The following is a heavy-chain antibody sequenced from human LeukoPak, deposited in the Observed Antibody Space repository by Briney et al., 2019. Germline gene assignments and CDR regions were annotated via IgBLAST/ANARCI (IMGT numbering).Heavy chain of an antibody. V-gene: IGHV1-18*04. CDR3: AREVSVDIVVVPAAIREGWFDP. Sequence: ASVKVSCKASGYTFTGYYMHWVRQAPGQGLEWMGWISADNGNTNYAQKLQGRVTMTTDTSTSTAYMELRSLRSDDTAVYYCAREVSVDIVVVPAAIREGWFDPWGQGTLVTVSS. D-gene: IGHD2-2*02. CDR1: GYTFTGYY. J-gene: IGHJ5*02. CDR2: ISADNGNT.